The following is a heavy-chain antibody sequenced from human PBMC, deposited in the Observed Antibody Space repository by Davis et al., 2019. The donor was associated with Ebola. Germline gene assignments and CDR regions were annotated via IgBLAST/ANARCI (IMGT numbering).Heavy chain of an antibody. D-gene: IGHD3-22*01. J-gene: IGHJ4*02. Sequence: SETLSLTCTVSGGSITSSDYYWGWIRQSPGKGPEWIGTFYYSGTTFYNPSLKSRITVSVDPSKNQFSLKLNSVTAADTAVYYCASLRQTYDSSGYSQPFDYWGQGSLVTVSS. CDR1: GGSITSSDYY. CDR3: ASLRQTYDSSGYSQPFDY. CDR2: FYYSGTT. V-gene: IGHV4-39*01.